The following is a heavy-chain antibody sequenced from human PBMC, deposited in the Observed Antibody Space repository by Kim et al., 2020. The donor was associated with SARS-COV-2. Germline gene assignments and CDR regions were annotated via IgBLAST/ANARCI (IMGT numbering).Heavy chain of an antibody. V-gene: IGHV3-23*01. D-gene: IGHD6-19*01. CDR2: ISGSGGST. Sequence: GGSLRLSCAASGFTFSSYAMSWVRQAPGKGLEWVSAISGSGGSTYYADSVKGRFTISRDNSKNTLYLQMNSLRAEDTAVYYCAKGPNGWYSMGYFQHWGQGTLVTVSS. CDR1: GFTFSSYA. J-gene: IGHJ1*01. CDR3: AKGPNGWYSMGYFQH.